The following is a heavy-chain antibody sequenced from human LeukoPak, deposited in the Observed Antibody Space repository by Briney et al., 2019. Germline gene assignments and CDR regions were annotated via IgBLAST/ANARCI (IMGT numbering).Heavy chain of an antibody. CDR1: GGSISSHY. D-gene: IGHD1-26*01. CDR2: IYYSGST. V-gene: IGHV4-59*11. Sequence: PSETLSLTCTVSGGSISSHYWSWIRQPPGKGLEWIGYIYYSGSTNYNPSLKSRVTISVDTSKNQFSLKLSSVTAADTAVYYCARDGPSGSNPWGQGTLVTVSS. CDR3: ARDGPSGSNP. J-gene: IGHJ5*02.